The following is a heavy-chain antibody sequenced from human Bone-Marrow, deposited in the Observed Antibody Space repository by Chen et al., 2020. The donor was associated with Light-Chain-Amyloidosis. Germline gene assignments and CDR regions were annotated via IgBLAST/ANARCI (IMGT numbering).Heavy chain of an antibody. J-gene: IGHJ5*02. CDR1: GFTFDDFA. CDR3: AKLGTNNYFDP. CDR2: ISWNNVAI. D-gene: IGHD3-10*01. V-gene: IGHV3-9*01. Sequence: EEQLVESGGGLVQPGGSLRLSCAASGFTFDDFAMHWVRQAPGKGLEWVSTISWNNVAIDYAASVAGRFTVSRDSANNSLYLQMNNLRIEDTAFYYCAKLGTNNYFDPWGRGTLVTVSS.